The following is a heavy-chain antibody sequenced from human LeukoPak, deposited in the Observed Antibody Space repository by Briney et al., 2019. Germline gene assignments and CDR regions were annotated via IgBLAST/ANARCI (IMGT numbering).Heavy chain of an antibody. CDR3: ARASGSYYFDY. Sequence: GGSLRLSCAASGFTFSSYAMHWVRQAPGKGLEWVAVISYDGGNKFYADSVKGRFTISRDNSKNTLYLQMNSLRAEDTAVYYCARASGSYYFDYWGQGTLVTVSS. CDR1: GFTFSSYA. V-gene: IGHV3-30*04. J-gene: IGHJ4*02. CDR2: ISYDGGNK. D-gene: IGHD1-26*01.